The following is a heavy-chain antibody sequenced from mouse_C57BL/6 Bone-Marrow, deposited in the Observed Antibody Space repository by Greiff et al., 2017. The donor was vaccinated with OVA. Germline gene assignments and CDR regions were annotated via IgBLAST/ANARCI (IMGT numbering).Heavy chain of an antibody. D-gene: IGHD2-4*01. CDR3: ARVYYDYDGDWYFDV. CDR2: IDPSDSYT. V-gene: IGHV1-59*01. CDR1: GYTFTSYW. Sequence: QVQLQQPGAELVRPGTSVKLSCKASGYTFTSYWMHWVKQRPGQGLEWIGVIDPSDSYTNYNQKFKGKATLTVDTSSSTAYLQLSSLTSKDSAVYYCARVYYDYDGDWYFDVWGTGTTVTVSS. J-gene: IGHJ1*03.